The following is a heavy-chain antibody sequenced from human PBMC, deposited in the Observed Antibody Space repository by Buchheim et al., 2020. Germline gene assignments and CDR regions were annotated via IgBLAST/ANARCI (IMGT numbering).Heavy chain of an antibody. V-gene: IGHV1-69*08. CDR2: IIPMLGLA. J-gene: IGHJ4*02. CDR3: ARDGTSPDYYDSSGYPY. CDR1: GGTFSSYT. Sequence: QVHLVQSGAEVKKPGSSVKVSCKASGGTFSSYTINWVRQAPGQGLEWMGRIIPMLGLANYAQGFQGRVRITADKSTTPASMELNSLRSEDTAVYYCARDGTSPDYYDSSGYPYWGQGTL. D-gene: IGHD3-22*01.